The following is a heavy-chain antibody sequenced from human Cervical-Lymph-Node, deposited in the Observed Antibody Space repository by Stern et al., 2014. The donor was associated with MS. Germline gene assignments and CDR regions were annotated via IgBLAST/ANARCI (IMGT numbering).Heavy chain of an antibody. J-gene: IGHJ6*02. D-gene: IGHD4-17*01. V-gene: IGHV3-21*01. Sequence: EVQLVESGGGLVKPGGSLRLSCAASGFTFSSYSMNWVRQAPGKGLEWVSSISSSSSYIYYADSVKGRFTISRDNAKNSLYLQMNSLRAEDTAVYYCATHIPPYGDYVVDYYYGMDVWGQGTTVTVSS. CDR3: ATHIPPYGDYVVDYYYGMDV. CDR2: ISSSSSYI. CDR1: GFTFSSYS.